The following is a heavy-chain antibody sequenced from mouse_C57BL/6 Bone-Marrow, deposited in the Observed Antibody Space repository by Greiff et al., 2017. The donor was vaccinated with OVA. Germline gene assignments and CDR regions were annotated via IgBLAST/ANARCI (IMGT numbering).Heavy chain of an antibody. V-gene: IGHV1-74*01. D-gene: IGHD1-1*01. CDR3: AIIYYYGSRTFDD. CDR2: IHPSDSDT. J-gene: IGHJ2*01. CDR1: GYTFTSYW. Sequence: QVQLQQPGAELVKPGASVKVSCKASGYTFTSYWMHWVKQRPGQGLEWIGRIHPSDSDTNYNQKFKGKATLTVDKSSSTAYMQLSSLASEDSAVYYCAIIYYYGSRTFDDWGQGTTLTVSS.